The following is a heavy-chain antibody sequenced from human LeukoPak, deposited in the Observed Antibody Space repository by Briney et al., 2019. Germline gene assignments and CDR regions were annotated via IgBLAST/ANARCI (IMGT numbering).Heavy chain of an antibody. CDR2: ISSSSSYI. J-gene: IGHJ4*02. V-gene: IGHV3-21*01. CDR1: GFTFSSYS. D-gene: IGHD3-22*01. CDR3: AREDSSGYYYFDY. Sequence: GGSLRLSCAASGFTFSSYSMNWVRQAAGKGLEWVSSISSSSSYIYYADSVKGRFTISRDNAKNSLYLQMNSLRAEDTAVYYCAREDSSGYYYFDYWGQGTLVTVSS.